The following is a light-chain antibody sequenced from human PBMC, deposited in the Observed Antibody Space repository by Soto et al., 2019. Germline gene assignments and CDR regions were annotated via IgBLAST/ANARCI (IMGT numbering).Light chain of an antibody. CDR1: SSDVGGYNY. Sequence: QSALTQPASVSGSPGQSITISCTGTSSDVGGYNYVSWYQHHPGKAPKLMIYDVSNRPSGVSNRFSGSKSGNTASLTISWLQPEDEADYYCSSYTTSNTRQRVLGTGTKVTVL. V-gene: IGLV2-14*03. CDR2: DVS. J-gene: IGLJ1*01. CDR3: SSYTTSNTRQRV.